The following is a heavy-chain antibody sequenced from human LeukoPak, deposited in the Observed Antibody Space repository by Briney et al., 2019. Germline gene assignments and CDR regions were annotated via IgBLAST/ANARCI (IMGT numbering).Heavy chain of an antibody. V-gene: IGHV3-53*01. J-gene: IGHJ6*04. Sequence: GGSLRLSCAASGFTVSSNYMSWVRQAPGKGLEWVSVIYSGGSTYYADSVKGRFTISRDNSKNTLYLKMNSLRAEDTAVYYCARGPRAISSIMDVWGKGTTVTVSS. CDR1: GFTVSSNY. CDR3: ARGPRAISSIMDV. CDR2: IYSGGST.